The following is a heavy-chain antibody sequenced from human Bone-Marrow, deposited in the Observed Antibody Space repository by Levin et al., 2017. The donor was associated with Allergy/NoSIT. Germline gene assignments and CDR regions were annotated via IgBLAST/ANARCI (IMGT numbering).Heavy chain of an antibody. CDR1: GFTFSSYA. CDR3: AKRSGLGSSPKI. D-gene: IGHD2-15*01. Sequence: TGGSLRLSCAASGFTFSSYAMSWVRQAPGKGLEWVSAISGSGGSTYYADSVKGRFTISRDNSKNTLYLQMNSLRAEDTAVYYCAKRSGLGSSPKIWGQGTMVTVSS. J-gene: IGHJ3*02. V-gene: IGHV3-23*01. CDR2: ISGSGGST.